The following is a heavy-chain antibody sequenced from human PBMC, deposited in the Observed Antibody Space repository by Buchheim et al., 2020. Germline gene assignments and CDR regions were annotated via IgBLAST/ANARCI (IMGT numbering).Heavy chain of an antibody. V-gene: IGHV3-48*01. CDR2: ISSSGSDT. CDR3: ARIAPVLVGGWSFDY. CDR1: GFTFSSYS. D-gene: IGHD6-19*01. Sequence: EVQLVESGGGLVQPGGSLRLSCAASGFTFSSYSMNWVRQAPGKGLEWVSYISSSGSDTNYADFVKGRFTISRDNAKNSLFLQMNSLRAEDTAVYYCARIAPVLVGGWSFDYWGQGTL. J-gene: IGHJ4*02.